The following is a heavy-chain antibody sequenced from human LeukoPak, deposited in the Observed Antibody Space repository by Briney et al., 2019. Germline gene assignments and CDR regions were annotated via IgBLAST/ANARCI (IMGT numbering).Heavy chain of an antibody. D-gene: IGHD3-9*01. Sequence: GGSLRLSCAASGFPFGTYAIHWVSQAPGKGLEWVTVISSDGRSKYYTDSVKGRFTISRDNYKSTMYLQMNSLRVEDTAVYYCARASDGIFTGDSGSFFDCWGQGTLVTVS. J-gene: IGHJ4*02. CDR1: GFPFGTYA. CDR3: ARASDGIFTGDSGSFFDC. V-gene: IGHV3-30*04. CDR2: ISSDGRSK.